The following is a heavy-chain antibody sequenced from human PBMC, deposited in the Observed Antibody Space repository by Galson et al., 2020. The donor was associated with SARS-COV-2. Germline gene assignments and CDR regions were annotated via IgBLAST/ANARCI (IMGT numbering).Heavy chain of an antibody. V-gene: IGHV4-34*01. CDR1: GGSSSGYY. J-gene: IGHJ4*02. D-gene: IGHD3-3*01. CDR2: INHSGST. Sequence: SETLSLTCAVYGGSSSGYYWSWIRQPPGKGLEWIGEINHSGSTNYNPSLKSRVTISVDTSKNQFSLKLSSVTAADTAVYYCAILGGEWFTQNFDYWGQGTLVTVSS. CDR3: AILGGEWFTQNFDY.